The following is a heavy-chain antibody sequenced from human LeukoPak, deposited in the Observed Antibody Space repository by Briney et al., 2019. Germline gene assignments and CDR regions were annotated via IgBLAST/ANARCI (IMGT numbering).Heavy chain of an antibody. D-gene: IGHD6-13*01. CDR3: ARAGYSSSWYLAW. Sequence: GGSLRLSCAASGFTFSTYSLHWARQAPGKGLEWVAVIWYDGSNKYYADSVKGRFTVSRDNSKNTLYLQMNSLRAEDTAVYYCARAGYSSSWYLAWWGQGTLVTVSS. CDR1: GFTFSTYS. CDR2: IWYDGSNK. V-gene: IGHV3-33*08. J-gene: IGHJ4*02.